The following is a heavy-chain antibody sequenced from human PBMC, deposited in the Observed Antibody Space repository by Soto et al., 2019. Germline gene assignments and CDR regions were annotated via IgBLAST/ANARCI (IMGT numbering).Heavy chain of an antibody. CDR2: IYYSGST. D-gene: IGHD2-2*01. J-gene: IGHJ6*03. CDR3: ARAGQMSCSSTSCHQNHRPEYYYYYYMDV. CDR1: GGSISSYY. Sequence: SETLSLTCTVSGGSISSYYWSWIRQPPGKGLEWIGYIYYSGSTNYNPSLKSRVTISVDTSKNQFSLKLSSVTAADTAVYYCARAGQMSCSSTSCHQNHRPEYYYYYYMDVWGKGTTVTVSS. V-gene: IGHV4-59*01.